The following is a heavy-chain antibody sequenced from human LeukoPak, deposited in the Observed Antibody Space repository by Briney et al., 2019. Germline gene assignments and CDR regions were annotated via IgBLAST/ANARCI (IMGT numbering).Heavy chain of an antibody. CDR3: AKDSSSWYGVPDY. Sequence: GGSLRLSCAASGFTFDDYAMHWVRQAPGKGLEWVSGISWNSGSIGYADSVKSRFTISRDNAKNSLYLQMNSLRAEDTALYYCAKDSSSWYGVPDYWGQGTLVTVSS. J-gene: IGHJ4*02. CDR2: ISWNSGSI. V-gene: IGHV3-9*01. D-gene: IGHD6-13*01. CDR1: GFTFDDYA.